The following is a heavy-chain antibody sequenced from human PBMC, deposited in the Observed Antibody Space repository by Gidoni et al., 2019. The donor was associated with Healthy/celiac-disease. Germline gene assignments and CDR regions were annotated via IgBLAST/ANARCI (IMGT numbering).Heavy chain of an antibody. CDR2: ISYDGSNK. Sequence: QVQLVESGGGVVQPGRSLRLSCAASGFTFSSYGMHWVRQAPGKGLEWVAVISYDGSNKYYADSVKGRFTISRDNSKNTLYLQMNSLRAEDTAVYYCAKSARGAMIVVVDWGQGTLVTVSS. CDR1: GFTFSSYG. CDR3: AKSARGAMIVVVD. D-gene: IGHD3-22*01. V-gene: IGHV3-30*18. J-gene: IGHJ4*02.